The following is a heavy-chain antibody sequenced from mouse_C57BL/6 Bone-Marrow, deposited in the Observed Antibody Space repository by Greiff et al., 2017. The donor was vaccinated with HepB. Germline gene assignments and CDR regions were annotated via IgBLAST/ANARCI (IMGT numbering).Heavy chain of an antibody. J-gene: IGHJ1*03. V-gene: IGHV1-82*01. CDR3: ARIDGNYPWYFDV. D-gene: IGHD2-1*01. CDR2: IYPGDGDT. Sequence: QVQLKESGPELVKPGASVKISCKASGYAFSSSWMNWVKQRPGKGLEWIGRIYPGDGDTNYNGKFKGKATLTADKSSSTAYMQLSSLTSEDSAVYFGARIDGNYPWYFDVWGTGTTVTVSS. CDR1: GYAFSSSW.